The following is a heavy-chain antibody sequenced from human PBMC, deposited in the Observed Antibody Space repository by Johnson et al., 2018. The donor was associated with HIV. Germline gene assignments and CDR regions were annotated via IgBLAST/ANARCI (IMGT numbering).Heavy chain of an antibody. CDR2: IKSKTDGGTT. CDR1: GFSFSDHY. J-gene: IGHJ3*02. V-gene: IGHV3-15*01. Sequence: VQLVESGGGLVQPGGSLRLSCAASGFSFSDHYMDWVRQAPGKGLEWVGRIKSKTDGGTTDYAAPVKGRFTISRDDSKNTLYLQMNSLKTEDTAVYYCTTDVLGVDAFDIWGQGTMVTVSS. D-gene: IGHD4/OR15-4a*01. CDR3: TTDVLGVDAFDI.